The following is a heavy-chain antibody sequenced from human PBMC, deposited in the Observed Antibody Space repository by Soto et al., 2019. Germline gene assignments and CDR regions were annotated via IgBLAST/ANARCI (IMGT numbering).Heavy chain of an antibody. V-gene: IGHV1-69*13. CDR3: ARGRITIFGVVRGTEMDV. D-gene: IGHD3-3*01. CDR2: IIPIFGTA. J-gene: IGHJ6*02. CDR1: GGTFSSYA. Sequence: GASVKVSCKASGGTFSSYAISWVRQAPGQGLEWMGGIIPIFGTANYAQKFQGRVTNTADESTSTAYMELSSLRSEDTAVYYCARGRITIFGVVRGTEMDVWGQGTTVTVSS.